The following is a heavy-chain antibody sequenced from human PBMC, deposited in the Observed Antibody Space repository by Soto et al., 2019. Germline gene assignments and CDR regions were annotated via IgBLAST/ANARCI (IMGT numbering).Heavy chain of an antibody. CDR2: MIVGSGNT. CDR3: ASDNGSDPRAFHL. V-gene: IGHV1-58*02. CDR1: GGTFSSYT. J-gene: IGHJ3*01. Sequence: SVKVSCKASGGTFSSYTISWVRQATGQRLEWIGWMIVGSGNTNYAQKFQERVTITRDMSTSTAYMEFNSLRFEDTAVYYCASDNGSDPRAFHLWGQGTMVTVSS. D-gene: IGHD2-21*02.